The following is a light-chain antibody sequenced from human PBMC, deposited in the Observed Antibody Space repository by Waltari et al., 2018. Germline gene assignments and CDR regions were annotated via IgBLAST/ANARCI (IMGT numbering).Light chain of an antibody. CDR2: DAA. J-gene: IGKJ4*01. CDR1: ESVAAY. CDR3: QQRFRWPLT. Sequence: EIVLTQSPATLYLSPGERATLSCRASESVAAYLGWYQQRLGQPPRLLIYDAANRATGIPARFSGSGSGTDCTLTIDSLEPEDFAVYYCQQRFRWPLTFGGGTRVE. V-gene: IGKV3-11*01.